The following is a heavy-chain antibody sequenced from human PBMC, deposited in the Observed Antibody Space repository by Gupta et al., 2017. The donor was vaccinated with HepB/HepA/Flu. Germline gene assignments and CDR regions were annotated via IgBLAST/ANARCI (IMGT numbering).Heavy chain of an antibody. Sequence: QVQLQESGPELVKPSETLSLTCTVSGVSIPDYYWSWILQPPWKGLEWIGYISYTGNTTYNPSLKSRVTMSADTSKSQVSLKETSVTAADTAVYYCARRVWYFDVWGRGTRVTVSS. CDR1: GVSIPDYY. V-gene: IGHV4-59*08. CDR3: ARRVWYFDV. J-gene: IGHJ2*01. CDR2: ISYTGNT.